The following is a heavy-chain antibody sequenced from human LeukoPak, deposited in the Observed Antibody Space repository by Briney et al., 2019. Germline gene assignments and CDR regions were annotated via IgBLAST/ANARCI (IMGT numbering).Heavy chain of an antibody. CDR3: TRGRRFYYGMDV. CDR1: GDSVSSTIVA. CDR2: TYYTSTSKWDT. Sequence: TLSLTFAISGDSVSSTIVAWNWVRQSPSRGLEWLGRTYYTSTSKWDTDYAVSLKSRISVSPDISKNQFSLQLNSVTPEDTAVYYCTRGRRFYYGMDVWGQGTTVTVSS. V-gene: IGHV6-1*01. D-gene: IGHD3-16*01. J-gene: IGHJ6*02.